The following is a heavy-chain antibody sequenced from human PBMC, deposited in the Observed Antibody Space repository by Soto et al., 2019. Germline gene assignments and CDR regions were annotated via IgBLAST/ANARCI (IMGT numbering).Heavy chain of an antibody. J-gene: IGHJ4*02. CDR3: ARGYYYGFAS. D-gene: IGHD3-10*01. CDR1: GFTFSSND. V-gene: IGHV3-13*01. CDR2: IGTAGDT. Sequence: EVQLVESGGGLVQPGGSLRLFCAASGFTFSSNDMHWVRQVTGKGLEWVSSIGTAGDTYYLGSVRGRFSISREDAKNSLYHQMNSLRAEDTAVYYCARGYYYGFASWGQGTLVTVSS.